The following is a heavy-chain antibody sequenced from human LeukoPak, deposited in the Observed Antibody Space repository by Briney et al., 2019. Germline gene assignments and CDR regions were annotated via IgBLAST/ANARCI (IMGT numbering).Heavy chain of an antibody. CDR2: IWYDGSNK. V-gene: IGHV3-33*01. D-gene: IGHD6-13*01. Sequence: PGRSLRLSCAASGFTFSSYGMHWVRQAPGKGLEWVAVIWYDGSNKYYADSVKGRFTISRDNSKNTLYLQMNSLRAEDTAVYYCARDIAAAGPAYWGQGTLVTVSS. CDR3: ARDIAAAGPAY. CDR1: GFTFSSYG. J-gene: IGHJ4*02.